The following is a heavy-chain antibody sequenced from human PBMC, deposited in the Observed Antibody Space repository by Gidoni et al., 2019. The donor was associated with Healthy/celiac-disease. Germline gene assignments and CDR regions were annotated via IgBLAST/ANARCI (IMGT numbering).Heavy chain of an antibody. CDR3: AKSADYYGSGHFDY. CDR2: ISWNSGSI. J-gene: IGHJ4*02. CDR1: GFTFDEYA. D-gene: IGHD3-10*01. Sequence: EVQLVESGGGLVQPGRSLRLSCAASGFTFDEYAMHWVRQAPGKGLEWVSGISWNSGSIGYADSVKGRFTISRDNAKNSLYLQMNSLRAEDTALYYCAKSADYYGSGHFDYWGQGTLVTVSS. V-gene: IGHV3-9*01.